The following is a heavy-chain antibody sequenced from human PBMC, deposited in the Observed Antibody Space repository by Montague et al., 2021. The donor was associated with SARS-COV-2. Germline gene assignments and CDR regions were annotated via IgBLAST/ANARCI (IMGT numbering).Heavy chain of an antibody. D-gene: IGHD7-27*01. V-gene: IGHV4-4*02. CDR3: ACDRITRGWLDH. CDR1: GGSLSTPHY. CDR2: VHHSGNA. Sequence: SETLSLTCAVSGGSLSTPHYWSWVRQPPGKGLEWIGEVHHSGNANYNASFNGRATISVDKSKNQFSLTLTSVTAADTAVYYCACDRITRGWLDHWGQGTLVTVSS. J-gene: IGHJ5*02.